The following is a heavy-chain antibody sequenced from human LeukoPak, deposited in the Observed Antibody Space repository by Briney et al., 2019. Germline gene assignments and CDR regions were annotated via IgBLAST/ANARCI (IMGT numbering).Heavy chain of an antibody. CDR1: GFTVSDNY. J-gene: IGHJ3*02. Sequence: GGSLRLSCAASGFTVSDNYMSWVRQAPGKGLEWVSVIYSDGRTYYADSVKGRFTISRDNSKNTLYLQMNRLRAEDTAVYYCARLQVLKYIYHRSDYSAGAFDIWGQGTMVTVSS. CDR2: IYSDGRT. D-gene: IGHD3-16*01. V-gene: IGHV3-53*01. CDR3: ARLQVLKYIYHRSDYSAGAFDI.